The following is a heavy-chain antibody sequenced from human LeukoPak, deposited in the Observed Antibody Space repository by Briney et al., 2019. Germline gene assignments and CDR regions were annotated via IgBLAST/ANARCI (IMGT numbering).Heavy chain of an antibody. CDR3: AREGRKILRTKWELRRGYFDY. CDR2: IYYSGST. Sequence: PSETLSLTCTVSGGSISSSSYYWGWIRQPPGKGLEWIGSIYYSGSTYYNPSLKSRVTISVDTSKNQFSLKLSSVTAADTAVYYCAREGRKILRTKWELRRGYFDYWGQGTLVTVSS. D-gene: IGHD1-26*01. J-gene: IGHJ4*02. V-gene: IGHV4-39*02. CDR1: GGSISSSSYY.